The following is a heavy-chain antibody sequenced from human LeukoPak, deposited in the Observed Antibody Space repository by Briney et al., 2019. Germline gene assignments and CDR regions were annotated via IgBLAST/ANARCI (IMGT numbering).Heavy chain of an antibody. Sequence: PVASVKVSCKASGYTFTTYDLNWVRQATGQGFEWMGWMNPNSGNAGYAQKFQGRVTKTRNTSISTAYMELSNLTSEDTAVYYCARRIRGAPTDYWGQGTLVTVSS. CDR1: GYTFTTYD. CDR2: MNPNSGNA. CDR3: ARRIRGAPTDY. D-gene: IGHD3-10*01. V-gene: IGHV1-8*01. J-gene: IGHJ4*02.